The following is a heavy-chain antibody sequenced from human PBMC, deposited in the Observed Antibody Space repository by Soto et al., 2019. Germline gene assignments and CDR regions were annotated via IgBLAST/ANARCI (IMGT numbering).Heavy chain of an antibody. J-gene: IGHJ2*01. V-gene: IGHV3-23*05. CDR2: IGSDGTAI. Sequence: EVQLLESGGGLVQPGGSLRLSCAASGFIFNTYAMSWVRQAPGKGLEWVSAIGSDGTAIQYADSVKGRFTISRDNSKNTLYVQMDSLRAEDTAVYYCAKGIASKTRPLGKYFDLWGRGTLVTVSS. D-gene: IGHD6-13*01. CDR1: GFIFNTYA. CDR3: AKGIASKTRPLGKYFDL.